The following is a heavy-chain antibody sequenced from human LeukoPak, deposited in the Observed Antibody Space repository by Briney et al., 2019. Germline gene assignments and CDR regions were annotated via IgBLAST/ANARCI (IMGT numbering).Heavy chain of an antibody. V-gene: IGHV3-30*03. CDR1: GFTFDDYG. CDR2: ISYDGSNR. CDR3: ARGQTPGALYYYDSSGYPWYFQH. Sequence: GGSLRLSCAASGFTFDDYGMSWVRQAPGKGLEWVAVISYDGSNRYYADSVKGRFTISRDNSKNTLYLQMNSLRAEDTAAYYCARGQTPGALYYYDSSGYPWYFQHWGQGTLVTVSS. J-gene: IGHJ1*01. D-gene: IGHD3-22*01.